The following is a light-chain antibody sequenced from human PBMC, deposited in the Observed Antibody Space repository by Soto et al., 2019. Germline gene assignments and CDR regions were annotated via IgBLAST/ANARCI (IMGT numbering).Light chain of an antibody. CDR1: SSDVGGYDY. Sequence: SVLTQPASVSWSPGQSIAISCTGTSSDVGGYDYVSWYQLHPGKAPKLMVFEVSNRPSGVSYRFSGSKSGNTASLTVSGLQTEDEADYYCSSYGGSNNYVFGTGTKGTVL. J-gene: IGLJ1*01. V-gene: IGLV2-14*01. CDR3: SSYGGSNNYV. CDR2: EVS.